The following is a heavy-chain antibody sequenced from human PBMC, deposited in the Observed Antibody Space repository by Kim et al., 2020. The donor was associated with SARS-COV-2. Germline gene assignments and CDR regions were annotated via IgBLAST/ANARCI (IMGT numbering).Heavy chain of an antibody. CDR3: VKGDYYGSGDSFDY. V-gene: IGHV3-64D*09. J-gene: IGHJ4*02. Sequence: ADSVKGRFNISRDNSKNTMYLQMSSLRAEDTAVYYCVKGDYYGSGDSFDYWGQGTLVTVSS. D-gene: IGHD3-10*01.